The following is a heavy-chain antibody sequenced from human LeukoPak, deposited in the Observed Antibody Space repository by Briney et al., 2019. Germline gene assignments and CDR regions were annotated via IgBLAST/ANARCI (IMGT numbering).Heavy chain of an antibody. V-gene: IGHV3-7*01. CDR3: ARVHYDFWSGYKNFDY. CDR1: GFTFSSYW. J-gene: IGHJ4*02. CDR2: IKQDGSEK. D-gene: IGHD3-3*01. Sequence: GSLRLSCAASGFTFSSYWMSWVRQAPGKGLEWVANIKQDGSEKYFVDSVKGRFTISRDNAKNSLYLQMNSLRAEDTAVYYFARVHYDFWSGYKNFDYWGQGTLVTVSS.